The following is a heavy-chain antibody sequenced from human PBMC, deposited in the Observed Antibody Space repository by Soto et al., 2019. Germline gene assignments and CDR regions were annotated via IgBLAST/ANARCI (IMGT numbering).Heavy chain of an antibody. CDR2: FDPEDGET. CDR3: ATEVAVAGKGMRAFDI. J-gene: IGHJ3*02. CDR1: GYTLTELS. D-gene: IGHD6-19*01. Sequence: QVQLVQSGAEVKKPGASVKVSCKVSGYTLTELSMHWVQQAPGKGLECMGGFDPEDGETIYAQKFHGRVTMTEDTSTDTAYMELSSLRSEDTAVYYCATEVAVAGKGMRAFDIWGQGTMVTVSS. V-gene: IGHV1-24*01.